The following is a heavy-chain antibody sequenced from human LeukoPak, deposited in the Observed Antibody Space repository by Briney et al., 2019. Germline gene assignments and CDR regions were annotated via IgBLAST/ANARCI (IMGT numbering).Heavy chain of an antibody. J-gene: IGHJ4*02. D-gene: IGHD1-26*01. Sequence: PGGSLRLSCAASGFTFSSYWMHWVRQAPGKGLVWVSLLNSDGTSTFYADSVRGRFTISRDNAKNTLYLQMNSLRAADTAVYYCARKGSGNYYVDYWGQGTLVTVSS. CDR3: ARKGSGNYYVDY. CDR1: GFTFSSYW. V-gene: IGHV3-74*01. CDR2: LNSDGTST.